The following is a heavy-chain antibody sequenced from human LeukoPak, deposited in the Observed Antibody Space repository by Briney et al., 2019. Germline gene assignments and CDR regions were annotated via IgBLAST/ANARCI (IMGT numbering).Heavy chain of an antibody. D-gene: IGHD3-16*01. J-gene: IGHJ4*02. CDR3: ARDRWMITFGGAYYIDY. CDR1: GYTFTGYY. CDR2: INPNSGGT. V-gene: IGHV1-2*02. Sequence: GASVKVSCKASGYTFTGYYMHWVRQAPGQGLEWMGWINPNSGGTNYAQKFQGRVTMTRDTSISTAYMELSRLRSDDTAVYYCARDRWMITFGGAYYIDYWGQGTLVTVSS.